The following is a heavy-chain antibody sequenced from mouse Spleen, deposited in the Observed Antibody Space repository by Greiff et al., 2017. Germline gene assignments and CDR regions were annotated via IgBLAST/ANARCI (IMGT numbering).Heavy chain of an antibody. Sequence: VQLQQSGPVLVKPGASVKMSCKASGYTFTDYYMNWVKQSHGKSLEWIGVINPYNGGTSYNQKFKGKATLTVDKSSSTAYMELNSLTSEDSAVYYCARSAGTRGFDYWGQGTTLTVSS. CDR2: INPYNGGT. J-gene: IGHJ2*01. CDR3: ARSAGTRGFDY. V-gene: IGHV1-19*01. D-gene: IGHD4-1*01. CDR1: GYTFTDYY.